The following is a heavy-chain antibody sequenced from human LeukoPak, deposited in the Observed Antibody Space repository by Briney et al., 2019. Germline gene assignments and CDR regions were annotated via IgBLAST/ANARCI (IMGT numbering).Heavy chain of an antibody. Sequence: PGGSLRLSCAASGFTFDDYAIHWVRQAPGKGLEWVSGISWNSGSIGYADSVKGRFTISRVNAKNSLYLQMNSLRAEDTALYYCAKSSSDHTYYYDSSGYLDYWGQGALVTVSS. J-gene: IGHJ4*02. CDR3: AKSSSDHTYYYDSSGYLDY. V-gene: IGHV3-9*01. CDR2: ISWNSGSI. CDR1: GFTFDDYA. D-gene: IGHD3-22*01.